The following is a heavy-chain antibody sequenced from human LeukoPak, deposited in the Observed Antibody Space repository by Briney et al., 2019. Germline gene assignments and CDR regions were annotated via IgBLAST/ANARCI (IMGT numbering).Heavy chain of an antibody. J-gene: IGHJ4*02. Sequence: ASVKVSCKASGYTFTGYYMHWVRQAPGQGLEWMGWINPNSGGTNYAQKFQGRVTMTRDTSISTAYMELSRLRSDDTAVYYCARDKIMGGPINYFDYWGQGTLVTVSS. CDR1: GYTFTGYY. D-gene: IGHD3-16*01. CDR3: ARDKIMGGPINYFDY. V-gene: IGHV1-2*02. CDR2: INPNSGGT.